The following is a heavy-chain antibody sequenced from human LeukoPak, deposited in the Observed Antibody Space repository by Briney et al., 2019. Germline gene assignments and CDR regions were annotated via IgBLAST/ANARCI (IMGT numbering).Heavy chain of an antibody. CDR1: GGSSSFYY. CDR2: IYFSGST. D-gene: IGHD2-2*01. CDR3: AKDQGQAVVPRRFDY. V-gene: IGHV4-59*12. Sequence: SETLSLTCTVSGGSSSFYYWSWIRQPPGKGLEWIGCIYFSGSTNYNPSLKSRVTISVDTSKNQFSLKLSSVTAADTAVYYCAKDQGQAVVPRRFDYWGQGTLVTVSS. J-gene: IGHJ4*02.